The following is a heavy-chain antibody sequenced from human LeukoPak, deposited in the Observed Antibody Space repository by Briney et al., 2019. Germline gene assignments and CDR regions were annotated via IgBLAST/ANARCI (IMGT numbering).Heavy chain of an antibody. V-gene: IGHV3-21*01. CDR2: ISSSSSYI. Sequence: PGGSLRLSCAASGFTFSSYSMNWVRQAPGKGLEWVSSISSSSSYIYYADSVKGRFTISRDNAKNSLYLQMNSLRAEDTAVYYCARGPWGYDSSGYYGYWGQGTLVTVSS. D-gene: IGHD3-22*01. CDR1: GFTFSSYS. CDR3: ARGPWGYDSSGYYGY. J-gene: IGHJ4*02.